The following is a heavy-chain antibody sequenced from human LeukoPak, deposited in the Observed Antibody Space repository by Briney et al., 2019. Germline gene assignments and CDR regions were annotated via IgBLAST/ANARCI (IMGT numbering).Heavy chain of an antibody. CDR1: GYTFTGYY. V-gene: IGHV1-2*02. CDR2: INPNSGGT. CDR3: ARRFGSGSYGEDDY. Sequence: ASVKVSCKASGYTFTGYYMHWVRRAPGQGLEWMGWINPNSGGTNYAQKFQGRVTMTRDTSISTAYMELSRLRSDDTAVYYCARRFGSGSYGEDDYWGQGTLVTVSS. J-gene: IGHJ4*02. D-gene: IGHD3-10*01.